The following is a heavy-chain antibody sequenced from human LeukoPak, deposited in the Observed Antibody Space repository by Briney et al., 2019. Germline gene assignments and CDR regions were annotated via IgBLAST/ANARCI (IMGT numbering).Heavy chain of an antibody. CDR1: GYTFTSYY. Sequence: ASVKVSCKTSGYTFTSYYMHWVRQAPGQGLEWMGVINPSGGSTNYAQKFQGRVTMTRDTSTSTVYMDLSSLRSEDTAVYYCARAYNWNDKFDYWGQGTLVTVSS. D-gene: IGHD1-1*01. CDR3: ARAYNWNDKFDY. CDR2: INPSGGST. V-gene: IGHV1-46*01. J-gene: IGHJ4*02.